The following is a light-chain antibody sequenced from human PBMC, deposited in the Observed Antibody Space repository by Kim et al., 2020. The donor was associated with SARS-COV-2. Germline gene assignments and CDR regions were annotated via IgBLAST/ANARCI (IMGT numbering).Light chain of an antibody. CDR3: HQYGTSPRT. J-gene: IGKJ1*01. Sequence: SPGERATLSCRASQSVTRNYLAWYQQKPGQAPRLLIYGASNRATDIPDRFSGSGSGTDFTLTISRLEPEDFAVFYCHQYGTSPRTFGQGTKVDIK. CDR2: GAS. CDR1: QSVTRNY. V-gene: IGKV3-20*01.